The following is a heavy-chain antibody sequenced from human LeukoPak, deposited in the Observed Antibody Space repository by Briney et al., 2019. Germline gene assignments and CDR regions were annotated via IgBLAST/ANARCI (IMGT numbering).Heavy chain of an antibody. CDR1: EFTFTNYG. V-gene: IGHV3-30-3*01. CDR2: ISNDGTEK. Sequence: GGSLRLSCTASEFTFTNYGMHWVRQAPGKGLEWVAVISNDGTEKYYADSVKGRFTISRDNSENTLYLQLNSLRPDDTAVYYCARVRVILTTMASFSYWGLGTLVTVSS. CDR3: ARVRVILTTMASFSY. D-gene: IGHD3-9*01. J-gene: IGHJ4*02.